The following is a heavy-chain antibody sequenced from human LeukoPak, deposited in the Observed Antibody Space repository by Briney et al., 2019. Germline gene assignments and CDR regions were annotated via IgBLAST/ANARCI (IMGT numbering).Heavy chain of an antibody. J-gene: IGHJ5*02. D-gene: IGHD6-13*01. Sequence: TGGSLRLSCAASGFTFSRYSMNWVRQAPGKGLEWVSSISGSSSSYIYYADSLKGRFTISRDNAKNTLYLQMNSLRAEDTAVYYCASYSSSWSSPWFDPWGQGTLVTVSS. CDR1: GFTFSRYS. CDR3: ASYSSSWSSPWFDP. CDR2: ISGSSSSYI. V-gene: IGHV3-21*04.